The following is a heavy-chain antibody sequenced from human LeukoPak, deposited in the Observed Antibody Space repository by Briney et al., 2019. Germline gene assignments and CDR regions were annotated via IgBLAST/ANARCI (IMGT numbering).Heavy chain of an antibody. D-gene: IGHD3-16*01. J-gene: IGHJ4*02. CDR1: GGSISSYY. V-gene: IGHV4-34*01. CDR2: INHSGST. CDR3: ARAGALGFDY. Sequence: SETLSLTCTVSGGSISSYYWSWIRQPPGKGLEWIGEINHSGSTNYNPSLKSRVTISVDTSKNQFSLKLSSVTAADTAVYYCARAGALGFDYWGQGTLVTVSS.